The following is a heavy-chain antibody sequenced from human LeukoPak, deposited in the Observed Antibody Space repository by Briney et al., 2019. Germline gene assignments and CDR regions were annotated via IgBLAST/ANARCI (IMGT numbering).Heavy chain of an antibody. D-gene: IGHD5-24*01. CDR1: GGSISSSSYY. CDR2: IYYSGST. CDR3: ARLEAGYNYFYSMGFDY. V-gene: IGHV4-39*01. J-gene: IGHJ4*02. Sequence: SETLSLTCTVSGGSISSSSYYWGWIRQPPGKGLEWIGSIYYSGSTYYNPSLKSRVTISVDTSKNQFSLKLSSVTAADTAVYYCARLEAGYNYFYSMGFDYWGQGTLVTVSS.